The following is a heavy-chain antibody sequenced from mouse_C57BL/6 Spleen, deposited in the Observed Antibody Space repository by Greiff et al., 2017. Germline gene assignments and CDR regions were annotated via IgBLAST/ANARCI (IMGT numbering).Heavy chain of an antibody. D-gene: IGHD3-2*01. CDR2: ISSGSSTI. Sequence: EVKVVESGGGLVKPGASLKLSCAASGFTFSDYGMHWVRQAPEKGLEWVAYISSGSSTIYYADTVKGRFTISRDNAKNTLFLQMTSLRSEDTAVYYCARKTRGYYAMDYWGKGTSVTVSS. J-gene: IGHJ4*01. CDR1: GFTFSDYG. V-gene: IGHV5-17*01. CDR3: ARKTRGYYAMDY.